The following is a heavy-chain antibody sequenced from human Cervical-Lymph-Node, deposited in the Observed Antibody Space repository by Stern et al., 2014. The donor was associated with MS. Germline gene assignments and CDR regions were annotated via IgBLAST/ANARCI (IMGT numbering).Heavy chain of an antibody. J-gene: IGHJ3*01. CDR3: ARGGRVSDAFDV. Sequence: QVQLQESGPGLVKPSETLSLTCTVSGGSVNSGTYYWSWIRQPPGKGLAWLGYIYDSGSTNYTPSLQSRVTMSVERSKKQFSLKLSPVATADTAVYYCARGGRVSDAFDVWGQGTMVVVSS. D-gene: IGHD1-26*01. CDR1: GGSVNSGTYY. V-gene: IGHV4-61*01. CDR2: IYDSGST.